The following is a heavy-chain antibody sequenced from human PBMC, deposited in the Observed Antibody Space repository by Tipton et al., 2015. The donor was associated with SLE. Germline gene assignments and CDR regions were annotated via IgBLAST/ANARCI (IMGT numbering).Heavy chain of an antibody. V-gene: IGHV4-30-4*01. Sequence: TLSLTCSVSGDPISGSSYYWSWIRQPPGQGLEWIGYLHFSGNTYYNPSLQSRLTISGDTSKNHFSLNLTSVTAADTGMYYCTRVRVPPAPGWEAFDTWGQGTLVTVSS. J-gene: IGHJ3*02. CDR2: LHFSGNT. D-gene: IGHD1-26*01. CDR1: GDPISGSSYY. CDR3: TRVRVPPAPGWEAFDT.